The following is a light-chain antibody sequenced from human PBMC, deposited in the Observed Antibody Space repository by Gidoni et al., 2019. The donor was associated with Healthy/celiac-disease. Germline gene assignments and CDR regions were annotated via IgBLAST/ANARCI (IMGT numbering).Light chain of an antibody. CDR1: QGIRSA. CDR2: DAS. J-gene: IGKJ1*01. CDR3: QQLNSYPWT. V-gene: IGKV1-13*02. Sequence: AIQLTQSPSSLSASVGDRVTITCRASQGIRSALEWYYQKPGKAPKLLIDDASSLESGVPSRFSGSGSGTDFTLTISSRQPEDFATYYCQQLNSYPWTFGQGTKVEIK.